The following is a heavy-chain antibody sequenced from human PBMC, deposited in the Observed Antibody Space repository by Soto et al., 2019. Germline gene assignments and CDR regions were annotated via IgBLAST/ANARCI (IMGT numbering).Heavy chain of an antibody. D-gene: IGHD2-2*01. CDR3: ASSYCISTSCPPYYGMDV. Sequence: ASVKVSCKASGYTFSTYYMHWVRQAPGQGYEWMGIINPSGGSTTYAQKFQGRVTITRDTSASTAYMELSSLRSEDTAVYYCASSYCISTSCPPYYGMDVWGQGTTVTVSS. CDR2: INPSGGST. CDR1: GYTFSTYY. V-gene: IGHV1-46*01. J-gene: IGHJ6*02.